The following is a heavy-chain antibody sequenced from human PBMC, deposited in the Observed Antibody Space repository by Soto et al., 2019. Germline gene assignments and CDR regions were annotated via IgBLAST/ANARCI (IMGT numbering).Heavy chain of an antibody. Sequence: GGSLRLSCAASGFTFSRYAMSWVRQAPGKGLEWVSAISGSGGSTYYADSVKGRFTISRDNSKNTLYLQMNSLRAEDTAVYYCAKDQGSNFHYYYYYMDVWGKGTTVTVSS. J-gene: IGHJ6*03. D-gene: IGHD4-4*01. CDR3: AKDQGSNFHYYYYYMDV. CDR2: ISGSGGST. V-gene: IGHV3-23*01. CDR1: GFTFSRYA.